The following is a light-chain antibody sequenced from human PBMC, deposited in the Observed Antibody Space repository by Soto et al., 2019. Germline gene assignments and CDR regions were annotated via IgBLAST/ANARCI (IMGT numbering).Light chain of an antibody. CDR1: QSLLHSNGYSY. Sequence: DIVMTQSPLSLPVTPGEPASISCRSSQSLLHSNGYSYLDWYLQKPGQSPQLLIYLGSNRASGVPDRFSGSGSGTDFTLKISRVEAEDVGVYFCMQGLQSPLPFGGGTKVEIK. J-gene: IGKJ4*01. CDR3: MQGLQSPLP. CDR2: LGS. V-gene: IGKV2-28*01.